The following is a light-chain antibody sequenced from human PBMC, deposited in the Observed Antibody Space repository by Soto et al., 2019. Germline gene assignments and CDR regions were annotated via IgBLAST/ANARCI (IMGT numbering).Light chain of an antibody. J-gene: IGKJ4*01. CDR3: QQYNNWPLT. CDR1: QIVGSK. V-gene: IGKV3D-15*01. Sequence: EIVLTQSPGTLSLSPGERATLSCRASQIVGSKLAWYQQKPGQAPRLLISGASTRATGIPARFSGSGSGTEFTLTINSLQSEDFAVYFCQQYNNWPLTFGGGTKVEI. CDR2: GAS.